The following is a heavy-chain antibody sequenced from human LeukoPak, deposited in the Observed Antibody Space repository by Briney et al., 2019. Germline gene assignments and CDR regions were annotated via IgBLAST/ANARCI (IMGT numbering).Heavy chain of an antibody. CDR2: IYTSGST. D-gene: IGHD3-22*01. CDR1: GGSISSGSYY. J-gene: IGHJ4*02. CDR3: ARVDYYDTVPYFDY. Sequence: SETLSLTCTVSGGSISSGSYYWNWIRQPAGKGLEWIGRIYTSGSTNYNPSLKSRITISVDTSKNQFSLKLSSVTAADTAVYYCARVDYYDTVPYFDYWGQGTLVTVSS. V-gene: IGHV4-61*02.